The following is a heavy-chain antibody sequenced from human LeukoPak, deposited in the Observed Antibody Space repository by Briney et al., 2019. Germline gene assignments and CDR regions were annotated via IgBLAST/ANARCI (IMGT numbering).Heavy chain of an antibody. J-gene: IGHJ4*02. Sequence: PGGSLRLSCAASGFTFSSYSMNWVRQAPGKGLEWVSSISSSSSYIYYADSVKGRFTISRDNSKNTLYLQMNSLRAEDTAVYYCAKDGNRYSYGTFDYWGQGTLVTVSS. V-gene: IGHV3-21*01. D-gene: IGHD5-18*01. CDR3: AKDGNRYSYGTFDY. CDR1: GFTFSSYS. CDR2: ISSSSSYI.